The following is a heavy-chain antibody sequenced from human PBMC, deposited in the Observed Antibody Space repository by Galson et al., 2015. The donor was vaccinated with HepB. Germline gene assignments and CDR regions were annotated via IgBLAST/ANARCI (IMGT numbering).Heavy chain of an antibody. D-gene: IGHD6-13*01. V-gene: IGHV3-21*01. Sequence: SLRLSCAASGFTFSSYSMNWVRQAPGKGLEWVSSISSSSSYIYYADSVKGRFTISRDNAKNSLYLQMNSLRAEDTAVYYCARELRIAAAGKNWFDPWGQGTLVTVSS. CDR3: ARELRIAAAGKNWFDP. CDR1: GFTFSSYS. J-gene: IGHJ5*02. CDR2: ISSSSSYI.